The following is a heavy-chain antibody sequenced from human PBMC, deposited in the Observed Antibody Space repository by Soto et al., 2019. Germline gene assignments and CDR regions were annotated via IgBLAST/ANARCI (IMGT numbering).Heavy chain of an antibody. J-gene: IGHJ6*02. D-gene: IGHD4-17*01. CDR1: GFTFSRYW. V-gene: IGHV3-7*04. Sequence: GGSLRLSCAASGFTFSRYWMSWVRQAPGKGLEWVANIKQDGFEKYYVDSVKERFTISRDNAKNSLFLQTNSLRADDTAVYYCARGDYPFPYYYYGLDVWGLGTTVTVSS. CDR3: ARGDYPFPYYYYGLDV. CDR2: IKQDGFEK.